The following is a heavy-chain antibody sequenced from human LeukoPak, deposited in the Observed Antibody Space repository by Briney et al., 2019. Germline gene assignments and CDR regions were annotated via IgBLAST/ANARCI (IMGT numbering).Heavy chain of an antibody. CDR3: AKDPLWIVGATAAFDM. V-gene: IGHV3-23*01. D-gene: IGHD1-26*01. CDR2: ISGSGGST. J-gene: IGHJ3*02. Sequence: PGGSLRLSCAASGFTFSSYAMSWVRQAPGKGLEWVSAISGSGGSTYYADSVKGRFTISRDNSKNTLYLQMNSLRAEDTAVYYCAKDPLWIVGATAAFDMWGQGTMVTVSS. CDR1: GFTFSSYA.